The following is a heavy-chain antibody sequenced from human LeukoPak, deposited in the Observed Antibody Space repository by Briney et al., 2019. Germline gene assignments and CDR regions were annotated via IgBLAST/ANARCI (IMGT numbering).Heavy chain of an antibody. D-gene: IGHD6-19*01. CDR1: GYTFTSCD. J-gene: IGHJ4*02. CDR3: TRGSSGRRDN. Sequence: ASVKVSCKSSGYTFTSCDINWVRQATGQGLEWMGWMNPNSGNTGYGQSFQGRITMTRDISIGTAYMELSNLTSEDTAIYYCTRGSSGRRDNWGQGTLVTVSA. CDR2: MNPNSGNT. V-gene: IGHV1-8*01.